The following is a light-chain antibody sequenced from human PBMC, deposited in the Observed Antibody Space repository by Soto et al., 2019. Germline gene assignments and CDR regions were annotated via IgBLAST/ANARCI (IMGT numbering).Light chain of an antibody. Sequence: QSVLTQPPSASGTPGQRVTISCSGSSSNIGSNYVYWYQQAPETAPKLLIYRNDQRPSGVPDRISGSKSGTSASLAISGLRSEDEADYYCAAWDDSLSGRVLFGGGTKLTVL. J-gene: IGLJ2*01. CDR1: SSNIGSNY. CDR3: AAWDDSLSGRVL. CDR2: RND. V-gene: IGLV1-47*01.